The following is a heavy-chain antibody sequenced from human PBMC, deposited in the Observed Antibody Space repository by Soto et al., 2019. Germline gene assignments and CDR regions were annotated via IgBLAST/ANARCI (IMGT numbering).Heavy chain of an antibody. J-gene: IGHJ4*02. CDR1: GGSINSGGYC. D-gene: IGHD5-18*01. Sequence: QVQLQESGPGLVKPSQTLSLTCTVSGGSINSGGYCWSWIRQHPGKGLDWIGCISYGGSTSYNPSQKSRFTMSLGRSKNQYYLKLTSVTAADTAVYSCSRGILVWGQGALISVSS. CDR2: ISYGGST. CDR3: SRGILV. V-gene: IGHV4-31*03.